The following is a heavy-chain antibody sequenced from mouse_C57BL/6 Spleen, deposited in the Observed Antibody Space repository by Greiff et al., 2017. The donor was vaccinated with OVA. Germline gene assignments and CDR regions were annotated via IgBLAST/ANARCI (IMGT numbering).Heavy chain of an antibody. CDR3: ARYGEGMDY. CDR2: IDPSDSYT. CDR1: GYTFTSYW. V-gene: IGHV1-69*01. Sequence: QVQLQQPGAELVMPGASVKLSCKASGYTFTSYWMHWVKPRPGQGLEWIGEIDPSDSYTNYNQKFKGKSTLTVDKSSSTAYMQLSSLTSEDSAVYYCARYGEGMDYWGQGTSVTVSS. D-gene: IGHD1-1*02. J-gene: IGHJ4*01.